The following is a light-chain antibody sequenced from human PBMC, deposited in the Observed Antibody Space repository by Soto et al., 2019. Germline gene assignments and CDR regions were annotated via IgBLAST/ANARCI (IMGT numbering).Light chain of an antibody. V-gene: IGKV1-8*01. CDR1: QSFSSY. CDR2: DAS. Sequence: AIRMTQSPSSLSASTGDRVTITCRASQSFSSYLAWYQQKPGKAPKLLIYDASSLQSGVPSRFSGSGSGTEFTLTISNLQSDDFATYYCQQYDNYPLTFGGGTKVEIK. CDR3: QQYDNYPLT. J-gene: IGKJ4*01.